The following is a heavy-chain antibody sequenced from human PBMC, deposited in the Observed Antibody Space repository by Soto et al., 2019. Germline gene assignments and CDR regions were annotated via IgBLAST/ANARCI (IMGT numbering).Heavy chain of an antibody. Sequence: GGSLRLSCAASGFTFSSYGMHWVRQAPGKGLEWVAVISYDGSNKYYADSVKGRFTISRDNSKNTLYLQMNSLRAEDTAVYYCAKDQSLYSSSWYVHYWGQGTLVTVSS. CDR1: GFTFSSYG. D-gene: IGHD6-13*01. CDR3: AKDQSLYSSSWYVHY. V-gene: IGHV3-30*18. CDR2: ISYDGSNK. J-gene: IGHJ4*02.